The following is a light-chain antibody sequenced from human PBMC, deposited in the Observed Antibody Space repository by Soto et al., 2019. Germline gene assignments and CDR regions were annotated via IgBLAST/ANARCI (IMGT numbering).Light chain of an antibody. CDR2: GAS. CDR3: LHHGSSLWT. J-gene: IGKJ1*01. V-gene: IGKV3-20*01. CDR1: QSVSSTY. Sequence: EIVLTQSPGTLSLSPGERATLSCRASQSVSSTYLAWYQQKPGQAPRLLIYGASSRATGIPDRISGSGSGIDFTLRICRLEPEDFAMYYCLHHGSSLWTFGQGTKVDIK.